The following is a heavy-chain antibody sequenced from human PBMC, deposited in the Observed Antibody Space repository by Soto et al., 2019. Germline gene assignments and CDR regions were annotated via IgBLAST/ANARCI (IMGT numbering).Heavy chain of an antibody. CDR2: IYYSGST. J-gene: IGHJ4*02. D-gene: IGHD3-9*01. CDR3: ARESRDIQVGH. CDR1: GGSISSGGYY. Sequence: KTSETLSLTCTVSGGSISSGGYYWSWIRQHPGKGLEWIGYIYYSGSTYYNPSLKSRVTISVDTSKNQFSLKLSSVTAADTAVYYCARESRDIQVGHWGQGTLVTVSS. V-gene: IGHV4-31*03.